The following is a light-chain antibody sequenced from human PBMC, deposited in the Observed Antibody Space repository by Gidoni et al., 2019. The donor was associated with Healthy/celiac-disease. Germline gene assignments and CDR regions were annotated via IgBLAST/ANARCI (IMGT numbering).Light chain of an antibody. CDR3: QQYYSTPLT. V-gene: IGKV4-1*01. CDR1: QSVLYSSNNKNY. J-gene: IGKJ4*01. CDR2: WAS. Sequence: DIVMTQPPDSLAVSLGVRATINCKSSQSVLYSSNNKNYLAWYQQKPGQPPKLLIYWASTRESGVPDRFSGSGSGRDFTLTISSLQAEDVAVYYCQQYYSTPLTFGGGTKVEIK.